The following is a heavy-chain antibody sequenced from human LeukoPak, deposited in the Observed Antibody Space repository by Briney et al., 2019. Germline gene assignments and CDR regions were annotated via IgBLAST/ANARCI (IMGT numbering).Heavy chain of an antibody. Sequence: GGSLRLSCAASGFTFSSYAMSWVRQAPGKGLEWVSAISGSGGSTYYADSVKGRFTISRDNSKNTLSLQMNSLRAEDTAVYYCAKVLYSSSWYGAFDIWGQGTMVTVSS. CDR1: GFTFSSYA. D-gene: IGHD6-13*01. J-gene: IGHJ3*02. CDR2: ISGSGGST. CDR3: AKVLYSSSWYGAFDI. V-gene: IGHV3-23*01.